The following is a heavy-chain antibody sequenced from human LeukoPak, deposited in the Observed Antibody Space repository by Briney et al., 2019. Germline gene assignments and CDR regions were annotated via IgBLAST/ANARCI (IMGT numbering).Heavy chain of an antibody. J-gene: IGHJ4*02. Sequence: QPGGSLRLSCAASGFTFRNYAMSWVRQAPGKGLVWVSSIGNSGDTIYYADSVKGRFTISRDNSKNTLYLQMNSLRAEDTAVYYCARDHLYWGQGTLVTVSS. CDR1: GFTFRNYA. V-gene: IGHV3-23*01. CDR2: IGNSGDTI. CDR3: ARDHLY.